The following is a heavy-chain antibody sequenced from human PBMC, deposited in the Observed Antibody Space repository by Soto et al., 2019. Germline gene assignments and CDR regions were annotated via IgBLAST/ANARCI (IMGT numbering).Heavy chain of an antibody. V-gene: IGHV1-8*01. J-gene: IGHJ5*02. CDR2: MNPNNGKT. CDR3: ARSDFLMGVLDSNWFDP. CDR1: GYAFSNYD. Sequence: QAQLEQSGAEVKKPGASVKVSCKASGYAFSNYDINWVRQAAGQGLEWVGWMNPNNGKTGYAQKFKGRATITSDPSDETAYLEVRSLRSDDTAVYYCARSDFLMGVLDSNWFDPCGQGTLVTVSS. D-gene: IGHD2-21*01.